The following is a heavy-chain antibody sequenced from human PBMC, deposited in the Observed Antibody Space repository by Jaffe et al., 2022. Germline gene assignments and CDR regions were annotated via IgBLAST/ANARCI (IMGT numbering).Heavy chain of an antibody. J-gene: IGHJ6*03. CDR2: INPSGGST. Sequence: QVQLVQSGAEVKKPGASVKVSCKASGYTFTSYYMHWVRQAPGQGLEWMGIINPSGGSTSYAQKFQGRVTMTRDTSTSTVYMELSSLRSEDTAVYYCASASDILTGYYSPVPYYYYYYYMDVWGKGTTVTVSS. CDR3: ASASDILTGYYSPVPYYYYYYYMDV. CDR1: GYTFTSYY. V-gene: IGHV1-46*03. D-gene: IGHD3-9*01.